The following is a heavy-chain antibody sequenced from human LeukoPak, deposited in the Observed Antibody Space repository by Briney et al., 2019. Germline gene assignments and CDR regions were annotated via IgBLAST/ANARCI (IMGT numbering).Heavy chain of an antibody. CDR1: GGSFSGYY. V-gene: IGHV4-34*01. Sequence: PSETLSLTCVVYGGSFSGYYWSWTRLSPGKGLEWIGEINHSGSANYNVSLKSRVTISVDTSKNQFSLKLSSVTAADTAAYYCARGDYYYMDVWGKGTTVTVSS. CDR2: INHSGSA. CDR3: ARGDYYYMDV. J-gene: IGHJ6*03.